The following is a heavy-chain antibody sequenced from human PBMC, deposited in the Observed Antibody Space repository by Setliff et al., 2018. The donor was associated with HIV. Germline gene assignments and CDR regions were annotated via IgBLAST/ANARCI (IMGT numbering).Heavy chain of an antibody. CDR1: GFTFSTYN. Sequence: PGGSLRLSCAGSGFTFSTYNMAWVRQAPGKGLEWISYISRGGRTKYYADSVKGRFTISRDNAKNTLYLQMNSLRAEDTAVYYCAREGSYGIDCWGQGTLVTVSS. J-gene: IGHJ4*02. D-gene: IGHD4-17*01. V-gene: IGHV3-48*04. CDR3: AREGSYGIDC. CDR2: ISRGGRTK.